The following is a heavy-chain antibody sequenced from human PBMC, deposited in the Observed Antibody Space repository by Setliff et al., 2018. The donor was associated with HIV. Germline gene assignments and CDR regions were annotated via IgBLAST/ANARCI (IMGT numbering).Heavy chain of an antibody. CDR2: INSDGSST. V-gene: IGHV3-74*01. D-gene: IGHD6-13*01. CDR1: GSTFSSYW. Sequence: GGSLRLSCAASGSTFSSYWMHWVRQAPGKGLVWVSRINSDGSSTSYADSVKGRFTISRDNSKNTLYLQMNSLRPEDTAVYYCARVQQQLLQEDDYFDYWGQGTLVTVSS. J-gene: IGHJ4*02. CDR3: ARVQQQLLQEDDYFDY.